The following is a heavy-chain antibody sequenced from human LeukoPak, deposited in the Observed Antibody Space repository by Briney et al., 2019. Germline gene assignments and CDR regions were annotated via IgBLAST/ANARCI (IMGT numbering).Heavy chain of an antibody. Sequence: EPLSLPCTVSGGSISSYYWSWIRQPPGKGLEWIGYIYYSGSTNYNPSLKSRVTISVDTSKNQFSLKLSSVTAADTAVYYCAREGSGIDYWGQGTLVTVSS. CDR1: GGSISSYY. D-gene: IGHD1-26*01. V-gene: IGHV4-59*01. CDR2: IYYSGST. J-gene: IGHJ4*02. CDR3: AREGSGIDY.